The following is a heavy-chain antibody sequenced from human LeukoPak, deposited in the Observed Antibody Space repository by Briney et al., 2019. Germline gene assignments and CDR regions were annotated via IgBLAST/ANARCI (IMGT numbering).Heavy chain of an antibody. Sequence: GGSLRLSCTGSGFTFGDYALNWVRQAPGKGLEWVGFIRSRAYGGTPEYAASVKGRLIISRDDSKSFAYLQMNSLKTEDTAVYYCSRSGAGRDYLDPWGQGTLVTVSS. J-gene: IGHJ5*02. D-gene: IGHD3-10*01. CDR1: GFTFGDYA. CDR3: SRSGAGRDYLDP. V-gene: IGHV3-49*04. CDR2: IRSRAYGGTP.